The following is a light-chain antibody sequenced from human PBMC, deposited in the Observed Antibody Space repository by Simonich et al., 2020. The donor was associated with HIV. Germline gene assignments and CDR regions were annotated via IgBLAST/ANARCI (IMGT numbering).Light chain of an antibody. V-gene: IGLV6-57*03. J-gene: IGLJ2*01. CDR3: QSYEV. CDR2: ENN. Sequence: NFMLTQPHSLSESPGQTVTISCTRSSGSIASNYVQWYQQRPGSAPTTVIYENNQRPSGVPDRFAGAIDTSSNSASLTISGLKTEDEADYYCQSYEVFGGGTKLTVL. CDR1: SGSIASNY.